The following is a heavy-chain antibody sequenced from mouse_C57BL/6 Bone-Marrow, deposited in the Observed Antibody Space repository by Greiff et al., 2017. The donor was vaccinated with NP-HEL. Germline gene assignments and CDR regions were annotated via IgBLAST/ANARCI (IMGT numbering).Heavy chain of an antibody. CDR2: ISDGGSYT. Sequence: EVQLVESGGGLVKPGGSLKLSCAASGFTFSSYAMSWVRQTPEKRLEWVATISDGGSYTYYPDNVKGRFTISRDNAKNNLYLQMSHLKSEDTAMYYGAREGYYGVARDAMDYWGQGTSVTVSS. J-gene: IGHJ4*01. D-gene: IGHD1-1*01. CDR3: AREGYYGVARDAMDY. V-gene: IGHV5-4*01. CDR1: GFTFSSYA.